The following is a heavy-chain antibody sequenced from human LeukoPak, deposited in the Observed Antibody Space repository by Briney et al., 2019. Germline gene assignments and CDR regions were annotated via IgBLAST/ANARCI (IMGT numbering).Heavy chain of an antibody. V-gene: IGHV4-39*01. CDR1: GGSISSSSYY. CDR2: IYYSGST. Sequence: SETLSPTCTVSGGSISSSSYYWGWIRQPPGKGLEWIGSIYYSGSTYYNPSLKSRVTISVDTSKNQFSLKLSSVTAADTAVYYCARHRYYYGSGDYWGQGTLVTVSS. D-gene: IGHD3-10*01. CDR3: ARHRYYYGSGDY. J-gene: IGHJ4*02.